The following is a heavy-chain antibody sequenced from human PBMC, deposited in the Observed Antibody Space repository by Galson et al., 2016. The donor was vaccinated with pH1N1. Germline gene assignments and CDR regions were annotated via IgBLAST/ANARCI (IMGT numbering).Heavy chain of an antibody. Sequence: SVKVSCKASGFTFTTYGFTWVRQAPGQGLEWMGWISGNNGDSHYAQKVKGRVTVTIDTSTSTAYLEVRGLTSDDTAVYYRARKGTGWPLDYWGQGTLVTVSS. D-gene: IGHD7-27*01. V-gene: IGHV1-18*01. CDR1: GFTFTTYG. J-gene: IGHJ4*02. CDR2: ISGNNGDS. CDR3: ARKGTGWPLDY.